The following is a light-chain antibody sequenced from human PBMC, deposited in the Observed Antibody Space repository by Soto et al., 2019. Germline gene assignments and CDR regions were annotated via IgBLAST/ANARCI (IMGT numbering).Light chain of an antibody. CDR3: LQDINYPWT. V-gene: IGKV1-6*01. J-gene: IGKJ1*01. CDR2: AAS. Sequence: IQMTQSPSSLSASVGDRVTITCRASQSISNYLNWYQQKPGKAPKLLIYAASSLQSGVPSRFSGSGSGTDFTLTISSLQPEDFATYYCLQDINYPWTFGQGTKVDI. CDR1: QSISNY.